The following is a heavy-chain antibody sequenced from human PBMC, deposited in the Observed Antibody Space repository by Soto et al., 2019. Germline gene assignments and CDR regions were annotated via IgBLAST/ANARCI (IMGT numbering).Heavy chain of an antibody. J-gene: IGHJ5*02. CDR1: GYSISSGYY. D-gene: IGHD3-10*01. CDR2: IYHSGST. Sequence: QVQLQESGPGLVKPPETLSLTCAVSGYSISSGYYWGWIRQPPGKGLEWIGSIYHSGSTYYNPSLTSRVTISVDTSKNQFSLKLSSVTAADTAVYYCASVNYGSGRVGNPNNWFDPWGQGTLGTVSS. V-gene: IGHV4-38-2*01. CDR3: ASVNYGSGRVGNPNNWFDP.